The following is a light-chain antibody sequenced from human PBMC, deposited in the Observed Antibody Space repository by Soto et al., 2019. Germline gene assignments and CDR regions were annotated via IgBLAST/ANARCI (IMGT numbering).Light chain of an antibody. CDR3: QQSYSTPRT. J-gene: IGKJ1*01. CDR2: DAS. V-gene: IGKV1-33*01. CDR1: QDINNY. Sequence: DIQMTQSPSSLSASEGDRVTITCQASQDINNYLDWYQQKPGKAPNLLIYDASNLETGVPSRFSGSGSGTEFTLTISSLQPDDFATYYCQQSYSTPRTFGQGTKVDIK.